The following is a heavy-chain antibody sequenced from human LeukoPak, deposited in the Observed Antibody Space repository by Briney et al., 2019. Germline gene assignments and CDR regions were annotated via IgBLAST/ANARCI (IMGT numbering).Heavy chain of an antibody. Sequence: GSLRLSCAASGFTFSSYAMSWVRQAPGKGLEWIGEINHSGSTNYNPSLKSRVTISVDTSKNQFSLKLSSVTAADTAVYYCARGYVLRFLGLSFMDVWGQGTTVTVSS. CDR3: ARGYVLRFLGLSFMDV. J-gene: IGHJ6*02. CDR1: GFTFSSYA. CDR2: INHSGST. D-gene: IGHD3-3*01. V-gene: IGHV4-34*01.